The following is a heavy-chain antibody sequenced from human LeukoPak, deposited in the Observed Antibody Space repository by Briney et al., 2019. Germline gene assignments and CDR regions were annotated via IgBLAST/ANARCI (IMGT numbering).Heavy chain of an antibody. CDR3: AKLTVPSSPDLSY. CDR2: ITWNSGDI. CDR1: GFTFEDYA. Sequence: GGSLRLSCAASGFTFEDYAMHWVRQAPGKGLEWVSGITWNSGDIGYADSAKGRFTISRDNSKNSLYLQMNSLRPDDTALYYCAKLTVPSSPDLSYWGHGTQVTVSS. D-gene: IGHD4-17*01. J-gene: IGHJ4*01. V-gene: IGHV3-9*01.